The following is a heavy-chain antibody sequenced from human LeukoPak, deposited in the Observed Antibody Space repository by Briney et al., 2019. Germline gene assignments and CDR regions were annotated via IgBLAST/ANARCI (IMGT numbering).Heavy chain of an antibody. CDR1: GFTFSTYA. D-gene: IGHD3-10*01. J-gene: IGHJ6*02. V-gene: IGHV3-30*04. CDR3: ARDLGEYISVIRGIAIWGMDV. Sequence: GGSLRLSCAASGFTFSTYAMHWVRQAPGKGLEWVAVISYDGSDQYYADSVRGRFTISRDNSKTTLFLHMNSLRAEDTAVYYCARDLGEYISVIRGIAIWGMDVWGQGTTVTVSS. CDR2: ISYDGSDQ.